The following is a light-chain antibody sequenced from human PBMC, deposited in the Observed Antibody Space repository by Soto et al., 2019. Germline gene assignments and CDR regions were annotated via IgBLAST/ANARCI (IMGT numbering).Light chain of an antibody. J-gene: IGLJ2*01. CDR1: SSDVGSYNL. Sequence: QSALTQPAFVSGSPGQSITISCTGTSSDVGSYNLVSWYQQHPGKAPKLMIYEGSKRPSGLSNRFSGSKSGNTASLTISGLQTEDEADYYCCSYAGSSTVVFGGGTKLTVL. V-gene: IGLV2-23*01. CDR3: CSYAGSSTVV. CDR2: EGS.